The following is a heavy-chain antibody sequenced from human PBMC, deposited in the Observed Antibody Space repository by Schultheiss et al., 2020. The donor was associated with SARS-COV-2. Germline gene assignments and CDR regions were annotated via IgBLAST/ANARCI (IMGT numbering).Heavy chain of an antibody. CDR2: IYQSGSI. CDR1: GYSISSGYY. D-gene: IGHD1-1*01. V-gene: IGHV4-38-2*02. J-gene: IGHJ4*02. Sequence: SETLSLTCAVSGYSISSGYYWSWIRQPPGKGLEWIGNIYQSGSIYYNPSLKSRVTISVDTSKNQFSLKLSSVTAADTAVYYCAKEWHWNVAYFDYWGQGTLVTVSS. CDR3: AKEWHWNVAYFDY.